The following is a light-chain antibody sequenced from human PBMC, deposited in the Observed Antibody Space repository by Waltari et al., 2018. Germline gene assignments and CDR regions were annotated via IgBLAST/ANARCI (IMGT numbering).Light chain of an antibody. J-gene: IGLJ3*02. CDR3: AAWDDNLTGPL. V-gene: IGLV1-47*01. CDR1: SSNIGGNF. CDR2: KNN. Sequence: SVLTQPPSASGTPGQTVTIPCSGSSSNIGGNFVYWYQQLPGMAPQLLSYKNNQRPSGVPDRFSGSKSGTSASLAISGIRSDDEAEYYCAAWDDNLTGPLFGGGTKVTVL.